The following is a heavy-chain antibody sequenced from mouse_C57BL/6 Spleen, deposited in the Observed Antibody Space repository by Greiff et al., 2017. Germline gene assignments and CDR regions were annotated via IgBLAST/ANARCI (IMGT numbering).Heavy chain of an antibody. CDR1: GYSITSGYY. Sequence: EVKLQESGPGLVKPSQSLSLTCSVTGYSITSGYYWNWIRQFPGNKLEWMGYISYDGSNNYNPSLKNRISITRDTSKNQFFLKLNSVTTEDTATYYCASGGSSSYWYFDVWGTGTTVTVSS. D-gene: IGHD1-1*01. CDR2: ISYDGSN. J-gene: IGHJ1*03. V-gene: IGHV3-6*01. CDR3: ASGGSSSYWYFDV.